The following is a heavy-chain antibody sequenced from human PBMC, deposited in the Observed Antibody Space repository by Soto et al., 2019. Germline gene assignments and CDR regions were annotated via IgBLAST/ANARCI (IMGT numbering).Heavy chain of an antibody. J-gene: IGHJ4*02. CDR2: INGRSNYK. D-gene: IGHD1-26*01. V-gene: IGHV3-21*01. CDR3: VCEDGLVGSNSAFDY. CDR1: GFSFSTYN. Sequence: GGSLRLSCATSGFSFSTYNMNWVRQAPGKGLEWVSSINGRSNYKYYTDSVKGRFAISRDNPKKSLYLQMDSLRVEDTGVYYAVCEDGLVGSNSAFDYGGQGTLVTVSS.